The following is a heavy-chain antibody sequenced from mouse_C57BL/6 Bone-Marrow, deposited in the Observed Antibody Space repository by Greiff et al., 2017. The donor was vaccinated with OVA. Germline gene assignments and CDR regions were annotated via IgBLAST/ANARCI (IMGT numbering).Heavy chain of an antibody. CDR2: IDPANGDT. V-gene: IGHV14-4*01. CDR1: GFTFKDDC. CDR3: TTSGSDY. Sequence: EVQLQQPGAELVRPGASVKLSCTASGFTFKDDCMQWVKQRPGQGLEWIGWIDPANGDTDYTSKFQGKATITVDTSSSTAYLQLSSLTSEDTAVYYCTTSGSDYWGQGTTLTVSS. D-gene: IGHD3-1*01. J-gene: IGHJ2*01.